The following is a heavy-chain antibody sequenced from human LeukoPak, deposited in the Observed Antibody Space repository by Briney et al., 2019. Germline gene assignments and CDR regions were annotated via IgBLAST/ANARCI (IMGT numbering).Heavy chain of an antibody. V-gene: IGHV1-2*02. D-gene: IGHD2-15*01. CDR3: ARGLPLYCSGGSCRYGMDV. Sequence: ASVKVSCKASGYTFTGYYMHWLRQAPGQGLEWMGWINPNSGGTNYAQKFQGRVTMTRDTSISTAYMELSRLRSDDTAVFYCARGLPLYCSGGSCRYGMDVWGQGTTVTVSS. CDR1: GYTFTGYY. CDR2: INPNSGGT. J-gene: IGHJ6*02.